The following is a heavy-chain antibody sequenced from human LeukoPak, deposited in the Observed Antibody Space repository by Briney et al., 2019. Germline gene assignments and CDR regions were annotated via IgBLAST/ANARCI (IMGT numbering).Heavy chain of an antibody. J-gene: IGHJ6*03. V-gene: IGHV1-69*13. CDR1: GYTFTRYC. Sequence: ASVKVSCKASGYTFTRYCISWVREAPGQGLEWMGGIIPIFGAANYAQKFQGRGTITADESTSTAYMELSSLRSEDTAVYYCARVGNYDMLTGYYHNYYYYYYMDVWGKGTTVTISS. CDR3: ARVGNYDMLTGYYHNYYYYYYMDV. CDR2: IIPIFGAA. D-gene: IGHD3-9*01.